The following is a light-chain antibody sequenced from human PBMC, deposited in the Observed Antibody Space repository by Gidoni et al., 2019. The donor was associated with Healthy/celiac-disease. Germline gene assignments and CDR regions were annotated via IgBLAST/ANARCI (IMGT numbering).Light chain of an antibody. CDR2: AAS. Sequence: DIQMTQSPSSLSASVGDRVTITCRASQSISSYLNWYQQKPGKAPKLLIYAASSLQSGVPSRFSGSGSGTDFTLTISSLQPEDFATYYCQQSSGTFGPGTKVDTK. J-gene: IGKJ3*01. CDR3: QQSSGT. V-gene: IGKV1-39*01. CDR1: QSISSY.